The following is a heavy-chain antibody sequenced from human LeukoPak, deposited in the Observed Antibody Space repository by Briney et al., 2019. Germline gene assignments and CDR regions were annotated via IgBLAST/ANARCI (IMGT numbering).Heavy chain of an antibody. D-gene: IGHD2/OR15-2a*01. J-gene: IGHJ6*03. Sequence: SETLSLTCTVSGGSISSYYWSWIRQPPGKGLEWIGYIYYSGSTNYNPSLKSRVTISVDTSKNQFSLKLSSVTAADTAVYYCARRRILFYYTDVWGKGTTVTVSS. CDR1: GGSISSYY. CDR2: IYYSGST. V-gene: IGHV4-59*12. CDR3: ARRRILFYYTDV.